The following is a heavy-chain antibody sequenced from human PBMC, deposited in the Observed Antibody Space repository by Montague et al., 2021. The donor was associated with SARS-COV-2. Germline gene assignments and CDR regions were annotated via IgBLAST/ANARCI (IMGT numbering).Heavy chain of an antibody. Sequence: SETLSLTCTVSGGSISSSSYYWGWIRQPPGKGLEWIGSIYYRGSTYYNPSLKSRVTISVDTSKNQSSLKLSSVTAADTAVYYCARGVTMIEVVMRYNWFDPWGQGTLVTVSS. CDR2: IYYRGST. CDR3: ARGVTMIEVVMRYNWFDP. D-gene: IGHD3-22*01. J-gene: IGHJ5*02. CDR1: GGSISSSSYY. V-gene: IGHV4-39*01.